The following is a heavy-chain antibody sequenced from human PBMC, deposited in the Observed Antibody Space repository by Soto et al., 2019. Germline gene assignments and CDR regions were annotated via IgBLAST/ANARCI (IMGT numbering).Heavy chain of an antibody. CDR3: ARSLGATDY. J-gene: IGHJ4*02. CDR1: GFTFSSYA. D-gene: IGHD1-26*01. Sequence: PGGSLRLSCAASGFTFSSYAMHWVRQAPGKGLEWVAVISYDGSNKYYADSVKGRFTISRDNSKNTLYLQMNSLRAEDTAVYYCARSLGATDYWGQGTLVTVSS. CDR2: ISYDGSNK. V-gene: IGHV3-30-3*01.